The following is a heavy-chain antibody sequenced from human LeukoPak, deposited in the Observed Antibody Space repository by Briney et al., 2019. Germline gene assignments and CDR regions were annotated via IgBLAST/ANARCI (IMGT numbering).Heavy chain of an antibody. CDR3: ARDLSGYYFFDY. Sequence: PGGSLRLSCAASGFTFSSYSMNWVRQAPGKGLEWVSSISSSSSYLYYADSVKGRFTISRDNAKNSLYLQMNSLRAEDTAVYYCARDLSGYYFFDYWGQGTLVTVSS. J-gene: IGHJ4*02. CDR2: ISSSSSYL. CDR1: GFTFSSYS. D-gene: IGHD3-3*01. V-gene: IGHV3-21*01.